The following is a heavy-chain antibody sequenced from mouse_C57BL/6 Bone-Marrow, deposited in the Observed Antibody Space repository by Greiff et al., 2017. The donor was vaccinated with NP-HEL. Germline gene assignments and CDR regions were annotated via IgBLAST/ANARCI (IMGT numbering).Heavy chain of an antibody. CDR2: IHPNSGST. V-gene: IGHV1-64*01. J-gene: IGHJ4*01. CDR3: ARWDYCMGYAVNY. CDR1: GYTFTSYW. Sequence: QVQLQQPGAELVKPGASVKLSCKASGYTFTSYWMHWVKQRPGQGLEWIGMIHPNSGSTKYNEKFKSKATLTVDKSSSTAYMQLNSLRSKDSAVYYCARWDYCMGYAVNYWGQGTSVTVSS. D-gene: IGHD1-1*01.